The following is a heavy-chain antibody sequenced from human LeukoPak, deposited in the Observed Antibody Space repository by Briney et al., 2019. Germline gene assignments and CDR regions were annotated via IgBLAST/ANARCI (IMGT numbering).Heavy chain of an antibody. V-gene: IGHV1-69*05. CDR2: IIPIFGTA. CDR1: GGTFSIYA. CDR3: ARGRYYGSGGNYMDV. J-gene: IGHJ6*03. D-gene: IGHD3-10*01. Sequence: SVKVSCKASGGTFSIYAISWVRQAPGQGLEWMGRIIPIFGTANYAQKFQGRVTITTDESTSTAYMELSSLRSEDTAVYYCARGRYYGSGGNYMDVWGKGTTVTVSS.